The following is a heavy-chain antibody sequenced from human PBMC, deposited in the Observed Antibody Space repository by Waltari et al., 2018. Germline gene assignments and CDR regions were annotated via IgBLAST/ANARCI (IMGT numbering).Heavy chain of an antibody. Sequence: QLQLQQSGPGLVKPSESLSLTCAVSGDSMSSTYWWSWVRQPPGKGREWIGQIRGSGRTNYNPSLDSRVTISIDTSNNHLSLKVASVTAADTAVYYCARDRGRGLYLDSWGQGTLVTVSP. CDR1: GDSMSSTYW. D-gene: IGHD2-15*01. V-gene: IGHV4-4*02. J-gene: IGHJ4*02. CDR2: IRGSGRT. CDR3: ARDRGRGLYLDS.